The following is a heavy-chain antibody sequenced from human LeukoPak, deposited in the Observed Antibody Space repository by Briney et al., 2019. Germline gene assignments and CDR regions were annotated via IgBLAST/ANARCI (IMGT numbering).Heavy chain of an antibody. D-gene: IGHD3-3*01. CDR2: MNPNSGNT. Sequence: ASVKVPCKASGYTFTSYDINWVRQATGQGLEWMGWMNPNSGNTGYAQKFQGRVTMTRNTSISTAYMELSSLRSEDTAVYYCARGLYQKAARQLDFWSGHINPGYWGQGTLVTVSS. CDR3: ARGLYQKAARQLDFWSGHINPGY. CDR1: GYTFTSYD. V-gene: IGHV1-8*01. J-gene: IGHJ4*02.